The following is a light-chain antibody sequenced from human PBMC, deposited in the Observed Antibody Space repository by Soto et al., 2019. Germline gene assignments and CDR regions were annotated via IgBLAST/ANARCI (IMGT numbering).Light chain of an antibody. CDR2: EGS. Sequence: QSVLTQPASVSGYPGQSITISCSGTSNDVGFYNLVSWYQQYPDKVPKLMIFEGSKRPAGVSNRFSGSKSGNTASLTISGLHAEDEADYYCFSYSTSGTYVFGTGTKLTVL. V-gene: IGLV2-23*01. CDR3: FSYSTSGTYV. J-gene: IGLJ1*01. CDR1: SNDVGFYNL.